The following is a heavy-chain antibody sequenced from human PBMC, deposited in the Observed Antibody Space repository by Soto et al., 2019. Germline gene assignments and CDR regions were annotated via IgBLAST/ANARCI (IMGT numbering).Heavy chain of an antibody. CDR2: VHYTGST. Sequence: SETLSLTCSVSGGSISGSYWSWIRQSPGKGLEWLGYVHYTGSTNYSPSLRSRVSISVDTSKNEFSLRLSSVTAADTAVYFCARSVAVPGAHIDYWGQGTQVTVSS. V-gene: IGHV4-59*01. J-gene: IGHJ4*02. CDR3: ARSVAVPGAHIDY. CDR1: GGSISGSY. D-gene: IGHD6-19*01.